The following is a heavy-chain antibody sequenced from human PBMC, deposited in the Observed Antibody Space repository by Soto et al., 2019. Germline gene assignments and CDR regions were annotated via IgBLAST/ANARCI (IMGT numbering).Heavy chain of an antibody. CDR2: TDYSGNT. J-gene: IGHJ4*02. CDR1: SDSISSYY. CDR3: ARAVGDPLYCLDY. Sequence: QVQLQESGPGLVRPSETLSLTCTVSSDSISSYYWIWIRQSPGKGLEWIGYTDYSGNTNYNPSLKRRVTISGDTSKNPFSLRLSSVTAADTAVYYCARAVGDPLYCLDYWGQGTLVTVSS. D-gene: IGHD6-19*01. V-gene: IGHV4-59*08.